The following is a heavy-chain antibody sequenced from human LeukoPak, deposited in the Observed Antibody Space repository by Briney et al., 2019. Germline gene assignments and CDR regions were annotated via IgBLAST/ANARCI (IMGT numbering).Heavy chain of an antibody. CDR1: GVTFSDYY. CDR3: AKTYYDILTGYPAYFDY. D-gene: IGHD3-9*01. J-gene: IGHJ4*02. CDR2: ISGSGGST. V-gene: IGHV3-23*01. Sequence: PGGSLRLSCAASGVTFSDYYMSWVRQAPGKGLEWVSAISGSGGSTYYADSVKGRFTISRDNSKNTLYLQMNSLGAEDTAVYYCAKTYYDILTGYPAYFDYWGQGTLVTVSS.